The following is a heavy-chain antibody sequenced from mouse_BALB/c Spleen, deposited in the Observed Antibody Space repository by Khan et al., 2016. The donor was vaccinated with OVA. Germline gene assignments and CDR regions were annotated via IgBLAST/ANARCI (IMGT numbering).Heavy chain of an antibody. D-gene: IGHD2-4*01. CDR3: ARSYDYDVGGFAY. CDR1: GFSLSNYG. J-gene: IGHJ3*01. Sequence: VQLQESGPGLVAPSQSLSITCTVSGFSLSNYGIHWVRQPPGKGLEWLGVIWTGGITNYNSALMSRLSISKDNSKSQVFLKMNRLQTDDTAIYYCARSYDYDVGGFAYWGQGTLVTGSA. V-gene: IGHV2-9*02. CDR2: IWTGGIT.